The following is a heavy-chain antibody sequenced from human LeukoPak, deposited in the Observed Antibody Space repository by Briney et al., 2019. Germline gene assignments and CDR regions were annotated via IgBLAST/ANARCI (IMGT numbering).Heavy chain of an antibody. J-gene: IGHJ3*02. CDR1: GFTFSSYA. D-gene: IGHD5-18*01. CDR3: ASLGGGIQLWLGLLDDAFDI. Sequence: PGGSLRLSCAASGFTFSSYAMHWVRQAPGKGLEWVAVISYDGSNKYYADSVKGRFTTSRDNTKNTLYLQMNSLRAEDTAVYYCASLGGGIQLWLGLLDDAFDIWGQGTMVTVSS. CDR2: ISYDGSNK. V-gene: IGHV3-30-3*01.